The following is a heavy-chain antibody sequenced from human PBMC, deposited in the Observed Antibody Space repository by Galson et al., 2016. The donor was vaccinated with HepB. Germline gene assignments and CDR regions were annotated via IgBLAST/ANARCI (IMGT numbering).Heavy chain of an antibody. D-gene: IGHD1-14*01. Sequence: SLRLSCAASGLTVDDYSMHWVRQAPGKGLEWVSRISCNTNKKFYADSVKGRFTISRDTAKNSLILQMNSLRAEDTAFYYCAKENAVAGTGGGFDYWGKGILVTFAS. V-gene: IGHV3-9*01. CDR3: AKENAVAGTGGGFDY. J-gene: IGHJ4*02. CDR1: GLTVDDYS. CDR2: ISCNTNKK.